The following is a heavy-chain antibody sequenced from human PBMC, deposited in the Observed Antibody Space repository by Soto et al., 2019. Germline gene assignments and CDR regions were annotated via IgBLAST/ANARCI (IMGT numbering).Heavy chain of an antibody. J-gene: IGHJ4*02. CDR1: GGSFSGYY. Sequence: PSETLSLTCAVYGGSFSGYYWSWIRQPPGKGLEWIGEISHSGSTNYNPSLKSRVTISVDTSKNQFSLKLSSVTAADTAVYYCARGVYNTIFGVVSLDYWGQGTLVTVSS. CDR3: ARGVYNTIFGVVSLDY. CDR2: ISHSGST. V-gene: IGHV4-34*01. D-gene: IGHD3-3*01.